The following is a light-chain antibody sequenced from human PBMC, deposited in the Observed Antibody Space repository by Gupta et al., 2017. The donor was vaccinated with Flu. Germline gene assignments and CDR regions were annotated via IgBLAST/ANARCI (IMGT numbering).Light chain of an antibody. Sequence: IVLWQSPGSLCLSPVESATLSCRVSQSVSSSYLAWYQQKPGQAPRLLIYGASSRATGIPDRFSGSGSGTDFTLTISRLEPEDFAVYFCQQYGSSPRTFGQGTKVEIK. CDR2: GAS. V-gene: IGKV3-20*01. J-gene: IGKJ1*01. CDR3: QQYGSSPRT. CDR1: QSVSSSY.